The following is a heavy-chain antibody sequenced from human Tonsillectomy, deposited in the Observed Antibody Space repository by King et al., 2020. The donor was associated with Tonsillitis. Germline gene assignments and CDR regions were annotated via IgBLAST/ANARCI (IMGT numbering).Heavy chain of an antibody. CDR2: IYPGDSDT. V-gene: IGHV5-51*01. CDR1: GYSFTSNW. D-gene: IGHD3-22*01. Sequence: QLVQSGAEVKKPGESLKISCKGSGYSFTSNWIGWVRQMPGKGLEWMGIIYPGDSDTRYSPSFQGQVTISADKSITTAYLQWSSLKASDTAMYYCARRRYDNSGYGLYYFDYWGQGTLVTVTS. J-gene: IGHJ4*02. CDR3: ARRRYDNSGYGLYYFDY.